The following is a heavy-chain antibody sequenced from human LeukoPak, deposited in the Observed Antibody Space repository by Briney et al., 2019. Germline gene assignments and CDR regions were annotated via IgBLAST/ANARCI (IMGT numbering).Heavy chain of an antibody. V-gene: IGHV4-59*08. Sequence: SETLSLTCTVSGGSISTYYWSWIRQPPGKGLEWIGYISYTGTTNYNPSLKSRVTISADTSKNQFSLRLSSVTAADTAVYYCARHKYNHDYWGQGILVTVSS. CDR3: ARHKYNHDY. CDR1: GGSISTYY. J-gene: IGHJ4*02. CDR2: ISYTGTT. D-gene: IGHD1-1*01.